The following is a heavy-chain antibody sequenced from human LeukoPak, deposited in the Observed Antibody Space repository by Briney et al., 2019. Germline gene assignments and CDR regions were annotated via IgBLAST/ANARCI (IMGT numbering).Heavy chain of an antibody. CDR3: ARESLAIVLMVYAIDY. CDR2: ISYDGSNK. D-gene: IGHD2-8*01. Sequence: GRSLRLSCAASGFTFSSYAMHWVRQAPGKGLEWVAVISYDGSNKYYADSVKGRFTISRDNSKNTLYLQMNSLRAEDTAVYYCARESLAIVLMVYAIDYWGQGQLVTVP. CDR1: GFTFSSYA. V-gene: IGHV3-30-3*01. J-gene: IGHJ4*02.